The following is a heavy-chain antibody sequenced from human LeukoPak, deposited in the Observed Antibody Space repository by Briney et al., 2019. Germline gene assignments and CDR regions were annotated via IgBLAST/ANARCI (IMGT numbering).Heavy chain of an antibody. V-gene: IGHV3-23*01. CDR2: ISGSGGST. CDR3: AKGHGSGSYYNVGAFDI. Sequence: AGGSLRLSCAASGFTFSSYAMSWVRQAPGKGLGWVSAISGSGGSTYYADSVKGRFTISRDNSKNTLYLQMNSLRAEDTAVYYCAKGHGSGSYYNVGAFDIWGQGTMVTVSS. J-gene: IGHJ3*02. CDR1: GFTFSSYA. D-gene: IGHD3-10*01.